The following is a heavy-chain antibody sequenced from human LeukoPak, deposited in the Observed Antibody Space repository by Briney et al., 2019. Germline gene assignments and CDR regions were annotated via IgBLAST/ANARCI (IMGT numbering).Heavy chain of an antibody. Sequence: GGSLRLSCAASGFTFSSYDMPWVRQATGKGLEWVSAIGTAGDTYYPGSVKGRFTISRENAKNSLYLQMNSLRAGDTAVYCCARDVDYYGMDVWGQGTTVTVSS. CDR3: ARDVDYYGMDV. CDR1: GFTFSSYD. CDR2: IGTAGDT. J-gene: IGHJ6*02. V-gene: IGHV3-13*01.